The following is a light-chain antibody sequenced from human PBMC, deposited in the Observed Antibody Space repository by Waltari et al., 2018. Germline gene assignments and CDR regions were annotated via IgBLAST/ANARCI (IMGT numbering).Light chain of an antibody. CDR1: SLRTSY. V-gene: IGLV3-19*01. J-gene: IGLJ2*01. CDR2: GKE. Sequence: SSGLTQDPAVSVALGQTIRITCRGDSLRTSYAIWYPVKTGQAPVLVMFGKEKRPSGVPDRISGESSETTSSLIITGAQAEDEADYYCSSRNGRASQVVFAGGTKVTVL. CDR3: SSRNGRASQVV.